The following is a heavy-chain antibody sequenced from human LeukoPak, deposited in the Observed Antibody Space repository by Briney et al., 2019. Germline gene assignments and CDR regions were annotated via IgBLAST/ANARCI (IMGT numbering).Heavy chain of an antibody. CDR3: AKYGPQDSGSSHFDY. V-gene: IGHV3-23*01. CDR2: IRDSGSST. CDR1: GFTFSSYA. J-gene: IGHJ4*02. D-gene: IGHD1-26*01. Sequence: GGSLRLSCAASGFTFSSYAMSWVRQAPGKGLEWDSAIRDSGSSTHYADSVKGRFTTSRDNSKNTLFLQMNSLRAEDTAIYYCAKYGPQDSGSSHFDYWGQGALVTVSS.